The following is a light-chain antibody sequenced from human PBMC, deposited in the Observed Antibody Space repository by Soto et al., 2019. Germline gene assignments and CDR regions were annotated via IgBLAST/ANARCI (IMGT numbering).Light chain of an antibody. J-gene: IGKJ3*01. V-gene: IGKV1-17*01. CDR1: QAIRSD. CDR2: DAS. CDR3: LQHNSYPLT. Sequence: DLQMTQSPSSLSASVGDRVTITCRASQAIRSDLGWYQQKPGRAPKRLIYDASSLQSGVPSRFSGSGSGTEFTLTISSLQPEDFATYYCLQHNSYPLTFGPGTKVDIK.